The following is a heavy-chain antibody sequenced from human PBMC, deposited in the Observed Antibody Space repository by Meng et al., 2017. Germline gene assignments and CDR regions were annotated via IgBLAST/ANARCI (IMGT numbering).Heavy chain of an antibody. V-gene: IGHV4-4*02. D-gene: IGHD2-2*01. CDR1: FASIMGRYW. CDR3: ARAQLSRFFDS. J-gene: IGHJ4*02. CDR2: VTHIGCT. Sequence: LRGAGPGQVQPSQSRPVTCAVSFASIMGRYWWRWTRFPPGKGMELSGEVTHIGCTYYNSSLQSLVSRSLDLYINQFPLRLFSVTAAGTAVYFCARAQLSRFFDSWGQGALVTVSS.